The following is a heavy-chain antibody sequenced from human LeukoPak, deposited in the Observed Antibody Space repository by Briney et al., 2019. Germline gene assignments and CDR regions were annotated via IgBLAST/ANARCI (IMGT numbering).Heavy chain of an antibody. CDR3: ARDHGDHDAFDI. D-gene: IGHD3-10*01. CDR1: GGSISSGGYY. J-gene: IGHJ3*02. Sequence: SETLSLTCTVSGGSISSGGYYWSWIRQHPGKGLGWIGYIYYSGSTYYNPSLKSRVTISVDTSKNQLSLKLSSVTAADTAVYYCARDHGDHDAFDIWGQGTMVTVSS. CDR2: IYYSGST. V-gene: IGHV4-31*03.